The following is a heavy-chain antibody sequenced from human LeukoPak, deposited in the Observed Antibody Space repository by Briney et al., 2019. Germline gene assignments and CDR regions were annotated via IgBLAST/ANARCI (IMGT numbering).Heavy chain of an antibody. J-gene: IGHJ6*04. D-gene: IGHD3-10*01. V-gene: IGHV3-33*01. Sequence: GGSLRLSCAASGFTFSSYGMHWVRQAPGKGLEWVAVIWYDGSNKYYADYVKGRFTISRDNSKNTLYLQMNSLRAEDTAVYYCARAKYYGSGSYRYYYYGMDVWGKGTTVTVSS. CDR3: ARAKYYGSGSYRYYYYGMDV. CDR2: IWYDGSNK. CDR1: GFTFSSYG.